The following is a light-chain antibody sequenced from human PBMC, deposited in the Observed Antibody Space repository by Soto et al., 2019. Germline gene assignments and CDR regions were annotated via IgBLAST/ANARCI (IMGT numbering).Light chain of an antibody. Sequence: EIVMTQSPATMSVSPGERATLSCRASQSVRSNLAWYQQKPGQAPRLLIYGASTRATGIPARFSGSGSGTEFTLTVSSLQSEDFAVYYCQQYNNGPPMGTFGGGTKVDIK. V-gene: IGKV3-15*01. CDR2: GAS. CDR1: QSVRSN. CDR3: QQYNNGPPMGT. J-gene: IGKJ4*01.